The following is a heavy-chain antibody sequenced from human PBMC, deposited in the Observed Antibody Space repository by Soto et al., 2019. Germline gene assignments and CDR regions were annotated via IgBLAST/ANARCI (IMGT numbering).Heavy chain of an antibody. CDR1: GYIFRNYA. J-gene: IGHJ4*02. D-gene: IGHD3-10*01. Sequence: QIQLVQSGAEVKKPGASVRVSCKTSGYIFRNYAISWVRQAPGQGLEWMGWISVSNDNTDSAHAHRGRLTMTTDTSTSTAYLELTSLMSNDTAVYYCARSSPSLDYWGQGSLVTVSS. CDR3: ARSSPSLDY. V-gene: IGHV1-18*04. CDR2: ISVSNDNT.